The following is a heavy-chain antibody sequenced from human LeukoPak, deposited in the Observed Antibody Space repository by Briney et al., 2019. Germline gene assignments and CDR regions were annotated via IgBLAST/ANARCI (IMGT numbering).Heavy chain of an antibody. CDR3: ARVLYYYYDSSGSDAFDI. CDR2: ISSSSSYI. V-gene: IGHV3-21*01. Sequence: GGSLRLSCAASGFTFSSYRMNWVRQAPGKGLEWVSSISSSSSYIYYADSVKGRFTISRDNAKNSLYLQMNSLRAEDTAVYYCARVLYYYYDSSGSDAFDIWGQGTMVTVSS. CDR1: GFTFSSYR. J-gene: IGHJ3*02. D-gene: IGHD3-22*01.